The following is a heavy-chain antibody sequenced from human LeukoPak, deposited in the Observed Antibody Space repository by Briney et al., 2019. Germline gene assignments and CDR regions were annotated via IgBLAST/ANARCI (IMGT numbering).Heavy chain of an antibody. CDR2: INTDGTST. D-gene: IGHD5-24*01. J-gene: IGHJ3*02. Sequence: PGGSLRLSCAASGFTFSSYWMHWVRQVPGKGLVWVSRINTDGTSTTYADSVKGRFTISRDNAKNTLYLQMNSLRAEDTAIYYCATISAQTFDIWGQGTLVSVSS. V-gene: IGHV3-74*03. CDR3: ATISAQTFDI. CDR1: GFTFSSYW.